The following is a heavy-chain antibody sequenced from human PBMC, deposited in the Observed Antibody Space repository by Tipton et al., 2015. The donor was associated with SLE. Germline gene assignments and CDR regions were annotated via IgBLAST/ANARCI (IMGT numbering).Heavy chain of an antibody. CDR2: GYRDGRT. CDR3: ARQSFGGSWEFDY. V-gene: IGHV4-38-2*01. Sequence: TLSLTCSVSNFDVSASYYWGWVRQTPEHGRAWLGSGYRDGRTFYNPSLNSRLTISIDTSKNQFSLRLESSTAADTAVYFCARQSFGGSWEFDYWGQGALVTVSS. CDR1: NFDVSASYY. J-gene: IGHJ4*02. D-gene: IGHD2-15*01.